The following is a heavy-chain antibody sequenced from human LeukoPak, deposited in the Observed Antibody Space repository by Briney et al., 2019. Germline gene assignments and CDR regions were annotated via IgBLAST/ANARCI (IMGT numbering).Heavy chain of an antibody. V-gene: IGHV3-21*01. CDR2: ISSSSSYI. CDR1: GFTFSSYS. J-gene: IGHJ4*02. D-gene: IGHD6-13*01. Sequence: PGGSLRLSCAASGFTFSSYSMNWVRQAPGKGLEWVSSISSSSSYIYYADSVKGRFTISRDNAKNSLYLQMNSLSAEDTAVYYCARGQGSSWYGWDYWGQGTLVTVSS. CDR3: ARGQGSSWYGWDY.